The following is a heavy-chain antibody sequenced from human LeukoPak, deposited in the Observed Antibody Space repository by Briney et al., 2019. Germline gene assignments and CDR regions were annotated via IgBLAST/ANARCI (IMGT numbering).Heavy chain of an antibody. D-gene: IGHD5-18*01. J-gene: IGHJ4*02. Sequence: GGSLRLSCAAAGFTFSNAWMNWVRQAPGKGLEWVGRIKSKTDGGTIDYAAPVKGRFTISRDDSKNTVYPQLNSLKTEDTAMYYCTRYNYGSYYGSYYFDYWGQGTLVTVSS. CDR2: IKSKTDGGTI. CDR3: TRYNYGSYYGSYYFDY. CDR1: GFTFSNAW. V-gene: IGHV3-15*01.